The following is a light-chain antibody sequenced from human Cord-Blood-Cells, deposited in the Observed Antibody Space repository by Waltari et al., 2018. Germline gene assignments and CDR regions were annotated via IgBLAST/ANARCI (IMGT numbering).Light chain of an antibody. J-gene: IGLJ3*02. CDR3: QSADSSGTWV. Sequence: SYELTQPPSVSVSPGQTARITCSGDALPKQYAYWYQQKPGQAPVLVIYKDSERPSGMPERFSGSSSGTTVTLTISAVQAEDEADYYCQSADSSGTWVFGGGTKLTVL. CDR2: KDS. CDR1: ALPKQY. V-gene: IGLV3-25*03.